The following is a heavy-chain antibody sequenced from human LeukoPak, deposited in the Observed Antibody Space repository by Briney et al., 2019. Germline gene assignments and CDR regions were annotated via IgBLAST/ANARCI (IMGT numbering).Heavy chain of an antibody. J-gene: IGHJ1*01. CDR3: ARGPHCSSTSCYSEYFHH. CDR2: ISCSGSP. D-gene: IGHD2-2*01. Sequence: SETLSLTCTVSGASISSGGYYWSWIRQHPGKGLEWIGYISCSGSPYYNPSLKSRVTISVDTSRNQFSLKLSSVTAADTAVYYCARGPHCSSTSCYSEYFHHWGQGTLVTVSS. CDR1: GASISSGGYY. V-gene: IGHV4-31*03.